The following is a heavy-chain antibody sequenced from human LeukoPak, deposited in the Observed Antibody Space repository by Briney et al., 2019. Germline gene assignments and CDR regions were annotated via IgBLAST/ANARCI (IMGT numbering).Heavy chain of an antibody. D-gene: IGHD2-2*01. CDR2: INPNSGGT. V-gene: IGHV1-2*02. CDR1: GYTFTGYY. CDR3: AREDIVVVPAAMVRTIYYYGMDV. J-gene: IGHJ6*02. Sequence: ASVKVSCKASGYTFTGYYMHWVRQAPGQGLEWMGWINPNSGGTNYAQKFQGRVTMTRDTSISTAYMELSRLRSDDTAVYYCAREDIVVVPAAMVRTIYYYGMDVWGQGTTVTVSS.